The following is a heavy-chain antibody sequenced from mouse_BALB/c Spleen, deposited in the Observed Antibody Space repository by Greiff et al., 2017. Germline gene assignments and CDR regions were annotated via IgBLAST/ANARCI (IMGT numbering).Heavy chain of an antibody. CDR3: TRVSSALYAMDY. V-gene: IGHV5-6-4*01. D-gene: IGHD1-1*01. CDR2: ISSGGSYT. Sequence: EVQVVESGGGLVKPGGSLKLSCAASGFTFSSYTMSWVRQTPEKRLEWVATISSGGSYTYYPDSVKGRFTISRDNAKNTLYLQMSSLKSEDTAMYDCTRVSSALYAMDYWGQGTSVTVSS. J-gene: IGHJ4*01. CDR1: GFTFSSYT.